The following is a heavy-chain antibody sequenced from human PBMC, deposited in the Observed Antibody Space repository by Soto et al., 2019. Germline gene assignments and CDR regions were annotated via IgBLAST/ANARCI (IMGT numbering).Heavy chain of an antibody. D-gene: IGHD3-3*02. Sequence: GGSLRLSCAASGFTFSSYAMHWVRQAPGKGLEWVAVISYDGSNKYYADSVKGRFTISRDNSKNTLYLQMNSLRAEDTAVYYCARVHFWSGYYFGRRVRDYYYGMDVWGQGTTVTVSS. CDR3: ARVHFWSGYYFGRRVRDYYYGMDV. J-gene: IGHJ6*02. V-gene: IGHV3-30-3*01. CDR1: GFTFSSYA. CDR2: ISYDGSNK.